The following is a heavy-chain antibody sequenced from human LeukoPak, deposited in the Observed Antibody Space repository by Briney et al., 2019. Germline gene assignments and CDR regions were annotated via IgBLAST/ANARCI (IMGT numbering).Heavy chain of an antibody. J-gene: IGHJ4*02. D-gene: IGHD3-3*01. CDR2: ISGSGGRT. CDR1: GFTFSSYA. V-gene: IGHV3-23*01. Sequence: GSLRLSCAASGFTFSSYAMSWVRQAPGKGLEWVSAISGSGGRTYYADSVKGRFTISRDNSKNTLYLQMNSLRAEDTAVYYCASLTIFGVVIPYYFDYWGQGTLVTVSS. CDR3: ASLTIFGVVIPYYFDY.